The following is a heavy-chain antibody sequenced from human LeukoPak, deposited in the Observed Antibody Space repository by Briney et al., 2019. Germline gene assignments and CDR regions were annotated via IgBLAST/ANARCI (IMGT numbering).Heavy chain of an antibody. V-gene: IGHV1-46*03. CDR1: GYTFTSYY. D-gene: IGHD2-15*01. J-gene: IGHJ4*02. CDR3: ARSALTIVVVVAADEYYFDY. CDR2: INPRGGST. Sequence: ASVKVSCKASGYTFTSYYMHGVRQAPGQGLGWMGRINPRGGSTSYAQKFQGRVTMTRDTSTSTVYMELSRLRSEDTAVYYCARSALTIVVVVAADEYYFDYWGQGTLVTVSS.